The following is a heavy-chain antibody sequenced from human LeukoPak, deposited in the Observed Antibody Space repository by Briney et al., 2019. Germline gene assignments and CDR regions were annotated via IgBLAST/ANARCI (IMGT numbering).Heavy chain of an antibody. CDR2: ISSSSSTI. J-gene: IGHJ6*03. V-gene: IGHV3-48*01. CDR1: GLTFSSYS. CDR3: ARGRHYMDV. Sequence: EGSLRLSCAASGLTFSSYSMNWVRQAPGKGLEWVSYISSSSSTIYYADSVKGRFTISRDNAKNSLYLQMNSLRAEDTAVYYCARGRHYMDVWGKGTTVTVSS.